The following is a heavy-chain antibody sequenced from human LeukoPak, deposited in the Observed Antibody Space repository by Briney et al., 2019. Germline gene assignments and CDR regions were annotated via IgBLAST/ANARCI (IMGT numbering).Heavy chain of an antibody. Sequence: GGSLRLSCAASGFTFSSYAMSWVRQAPGKGLEWVAAISGSGGRTYYADSVKGRFTISRDNAKNTLYLQLKSLRAEDTAVYYCAKLRTWLGSRDNWFDTWGQGTLVTVSS. V-gene: IGHV3-23*01. D-gene: IGHD6-19*01. CDR2: ISGSGGRT. CDR3: AKLRTWLGSRDNWFDT. J-gene: IGHJ5*02. CDR1: GFTFSSYA.